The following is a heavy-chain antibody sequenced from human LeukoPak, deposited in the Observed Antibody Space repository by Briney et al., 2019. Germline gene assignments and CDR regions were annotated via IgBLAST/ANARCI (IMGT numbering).Heavy chain of an antibody. D-gene: IGHD1-26*01. J-gene: IGHJ4*02. CDR1: GFTFSSYS. V-gene: IGHV3-21*01. Sequence: GGSLRLSCAASGFTFSSYSMNWVRQAPGKGLEWVSSISSSSSHIYYADSVKGRFTISRDNAKNSLYLQMNSLRAEDTAVYYCARDQWDQLTGFDYWGQGTLVTVSS. CDR3: ARDQWDQLTGFDY. CDR2: ISSSSSHI.